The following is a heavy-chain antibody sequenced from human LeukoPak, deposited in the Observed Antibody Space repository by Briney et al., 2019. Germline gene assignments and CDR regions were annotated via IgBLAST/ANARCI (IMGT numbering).Heavy chain of an antibody. J-gene: IGHJ4*02. CDR1: GFTVSSNY. V-gene: IGHV3-53*01. CDR2: IYSGGST. D-gene: IGHD6-13*01. CDR3: AKSRSSSWYDY. Sequence: GGSLRLSCAASGFTVSSNYMSWVRQAPGKGLEWVSVIYSGGSTYYADSVKGRFTISRDNSKNTLYLQMNSLRAEDTAVYYCAKSRSSSWYDYWGQGTLVTVSS.